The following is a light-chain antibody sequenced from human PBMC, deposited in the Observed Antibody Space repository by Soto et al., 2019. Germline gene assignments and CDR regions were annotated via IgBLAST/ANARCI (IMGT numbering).Light chain of an antibody. CDR1: SSDVGGYNY. J-gene: IGLJ2*01. CDR3: SSYTSSSTFV. Sequence: QSALTQPASVSGSPGQSITISCTGTSSDVGGYNYVSWYQQHPGKAPKLMIYDVSNRPSGVSNRFSGSKSGNMASLTISGLQAEDEADYYCSSYTSSSTFVFGGGTKVTVL. CDR2: DVS. V-gene: IGLV2-14*01.